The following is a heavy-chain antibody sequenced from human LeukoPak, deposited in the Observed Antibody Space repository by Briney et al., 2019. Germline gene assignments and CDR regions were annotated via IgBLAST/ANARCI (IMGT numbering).Heavy chain of an antibody. CDR1: GFTFSSYS. Sequence: GGSLRLSCAASGFTFSSYSMNWVRQAPGKGLEWVSYISSRSATIYYADSVKGRFTISRDNAKNSLYLQMNSLRAEDTAVYYCARAPVTSCRGAYCYPFDYWGQGTLVTVSS. V-gene: IGHV3-48*01. J-gene: IGHJ4*02. CDR3: ARAPVTSCRGAYCYPFDY. D-gene: IGHD2-21*01. CDR2: ISSRSATI.